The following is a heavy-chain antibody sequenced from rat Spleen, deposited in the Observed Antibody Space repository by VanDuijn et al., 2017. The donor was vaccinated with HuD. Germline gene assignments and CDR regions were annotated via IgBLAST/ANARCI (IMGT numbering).Heavy chain of an antibody. Sequence: EVQLVESGGGLVQPGRSMKLSCAASGFTFSNYDMAWVRQAPTKGLEWVASISTGGGNTYYRDSVKGRFTISRDNAKSSLYLQMDSLGSGDTATYYCTTGITLVWGRGVMVTVSS. V-gene: IGHV5-25*01. J-gene: IGHJ2*01. CDR2: ISTGGGNT. CDR3: TTGITLV. CDR1: GFTFSNYD. D-gene: IGHD1-2*01.